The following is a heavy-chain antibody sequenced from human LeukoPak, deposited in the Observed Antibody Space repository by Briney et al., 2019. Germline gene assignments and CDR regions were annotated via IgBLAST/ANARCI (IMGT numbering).Heavy chain of an antibody. CDR3: ARDPELDV. CDR2: ISGSGSTI. CDR1: GFTFSSYE. J-gene: IGHJ6*04. V-gene: IGHV3-48*03. Sequence: GGSLRLSCAASGFTFSSYEMNWVRQAPGKGLEWISYISGSGSTIYYADSVKGRFTISRDNARSSLYLQMNSLRAEDTAVYYCARDPELDVWGKGTTVTVSS.